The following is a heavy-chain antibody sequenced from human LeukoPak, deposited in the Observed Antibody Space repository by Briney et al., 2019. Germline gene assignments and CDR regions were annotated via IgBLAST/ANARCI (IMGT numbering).Heavy chain of an antibody. D-gene: IGHD3-9*01. CDR1: GFTFSDYY. Sequence: PGGSLRLSCAASGFTFSDYYMSWIRQAPGKGLEWVSYISSSGSTIYYADSVKGRFTNSRDNAKNSLYLQMNSLRAEDTAVYYCARVVLRYFDWLDYWGQGTLVTVSS. CDR2: ISSSGSTI. CDR3: ARVVLRYFDWLDY. J-gene: IGHJ4*02. V-gene: IGHV3-11*01.